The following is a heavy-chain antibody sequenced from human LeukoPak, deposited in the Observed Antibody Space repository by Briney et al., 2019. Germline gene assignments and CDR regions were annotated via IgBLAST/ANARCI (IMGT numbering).Heavy chain of an antibody. CDR3: ARGYCSGGSCYPRRYYYYYYMDV. D-gene: IGHD2-15*01. Sequence: SETLSLTCAVYGGSFSGYYWSWIRQPPGKGLEWIGEINHSGSTNYNPSLKSRVTISVDTSKNQFSLKLSSVTAADTAVYYCARGYCSGGSCYPRRYYYYYYMDVWGKGTTVTVSS. J-gene: IGHJ6*03. CDR2: INHSGST. CDR1: GGSFSGYY. V-gene: IGHV4-34*01.